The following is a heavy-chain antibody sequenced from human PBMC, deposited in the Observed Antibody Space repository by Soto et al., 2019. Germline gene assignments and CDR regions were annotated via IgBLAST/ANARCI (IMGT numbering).Heavy chain of an antibody. V-gene: IGHV3-15*07. J-gene: IGHJ6*02. CDR1: GFTFSNAW. Sequence: GGSLRLSCAASGFTFSNAWMNWVRQAPGKGLEWVGRIKSKTDGGTTDYAAPVKGRFTISNDDSKNTLYLQMNSLKTEDTAVYYCTTGRITIFGVVIIEGMDVWGQGTTVTVSS. D-gene: IGHD3-3*01. CDR3: TTGRITIFGVVIIEGMDV. CDR2: IKSKTDGGTT.